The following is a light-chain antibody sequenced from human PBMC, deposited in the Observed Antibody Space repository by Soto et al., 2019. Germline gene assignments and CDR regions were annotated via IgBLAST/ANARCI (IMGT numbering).Light chain of an antibody. J-gene: IGKJ1*01. V-gene: IGKV1-5*01. CDR1: QSISNR. CDR3: QQYNSHSGT. CDR2: DAS. Sequence: DIQMTQSPSTLSASVGDGVTITCRASQSISNRLAWYQQKPGEAPKYLIYDASTLDSGAPSRFSGSGSGTEFTLTISSLQPDDSATYYCQQYNSHSGTFGQGTKVDIK.